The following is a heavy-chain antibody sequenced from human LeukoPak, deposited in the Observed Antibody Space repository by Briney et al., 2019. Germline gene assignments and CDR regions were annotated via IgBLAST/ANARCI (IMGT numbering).Heavy chain of an antibody. CDR1: GFTFSSYW. V-gene: IGHV3-7*01. CDR3: ARDSITIFGVIDAFDI. CDR2: IKQDGSEK. D-gene: IGHD3-3*01. J-gene: IGHJ3*02. Sequence: GGSLRLSCAASGFTFSSYWMSWVRQAPGKGLEWVANIKQDGSEKYYVDSVKGRFTISRDNAKNSLYLQMNSLRAEDTAVYYCARDSITIFGVIDAFDIWGQGTMVTVSS.